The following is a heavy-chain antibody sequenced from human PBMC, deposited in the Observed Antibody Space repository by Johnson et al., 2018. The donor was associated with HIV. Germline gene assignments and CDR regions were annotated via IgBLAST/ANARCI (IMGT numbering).Heavy chain of an antibody. CDR1: GFTFSSYW. CDR2: IKQDGSEK. Sequence: VQLVESGGGVVQPGRSLRLSCAASGFTFSSYWMHWVRQAPGKGLEWVANIKQDGSEKYYVDSVKGRFTISRDNAKNTLYLQMNSLRAEDTAVYYCARVEWELDAFDIWGQGTMVTVSS. CDR3: ARVEWELDAFDI. J-gene: IGHJ3*02. V-gene: IGHV3-7*01. D-gene: IGHD1-26*01.